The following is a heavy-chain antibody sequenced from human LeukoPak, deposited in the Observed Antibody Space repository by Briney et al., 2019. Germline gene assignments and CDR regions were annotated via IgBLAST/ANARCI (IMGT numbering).Heavy chain of an antibody. Sequence: ASVKVSCKASGYTFTAHYLHWVRQAPGQGLEWMAWINHNSGGTKYAEKFQGRVTVTRDTSASTAYMELSRLRSDDTAVYYCARGTDYGDYGGTWFYYYYMDVWGEGTTVTVSS. CDR2: INHNSGGT. CDR3: ARGTDYGDYGGTWFYYYYMDV. CDR1: GYTFTAHY. J-gene: IGHJ6*03. D-gene: IGHD4-17*01. V-gene: IGHV1-2*02.